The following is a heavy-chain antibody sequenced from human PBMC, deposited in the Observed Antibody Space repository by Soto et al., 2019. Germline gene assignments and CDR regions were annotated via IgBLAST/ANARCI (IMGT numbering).Heavy chain of an antibody. D-gene: IGHD6-13*01. CDR3: ARDQPRGYTSSWGGMGV. V-gene: IGHV4-31*03. CDR1: GDSISSGGYY. Sequence: PSETLSLTCTVSGDSISSGGYYWSWIRQPPGKGLEWIGYIYHSGSTYYDAPLKSRVIISIDTSKNQFSLKLNSVTAADTAVYYCARDQPRGYTSSWGGMGVWGQGTTVTVSS. J-gene: IGHJ6*02. CDR2: IYHSGST.